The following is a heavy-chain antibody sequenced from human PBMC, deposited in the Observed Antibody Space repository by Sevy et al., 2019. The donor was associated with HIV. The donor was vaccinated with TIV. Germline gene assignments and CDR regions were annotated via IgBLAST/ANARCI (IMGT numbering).Heavy chain of an antibody. CDR2: IYYRGTT. CDR3: ARHVGSAKYYFDF. Sequence: SQTLSLTCTVSGGSISNSNYFWAWFRQPPGKGLEWIATIYYRGTTYHNPSLKSRVTISVDTSKSQFSLQLSSVTAADTAVYYCARHVGSAKYYFDFWGQGILVTVSS. CDR1: GGSISNSNYF. V-gene: IGHV4-39*01. D-gene: IGHD3-10*01. J-gene: IGHJ4*02.